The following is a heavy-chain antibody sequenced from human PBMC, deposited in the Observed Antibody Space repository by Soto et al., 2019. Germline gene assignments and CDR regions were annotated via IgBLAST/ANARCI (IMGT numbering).Heavy chain of an antibody. D-gene: IGHD5-12*01. CDR1: GYTFTSYE. CDR3: ARDRRDGYNTCDY. V-gene: IGHV1-46*01. Sequence: ASVKVSCRASGYTFTSYEMYWVRQAPGQGLEWMGIISPSDGSTTYAQKFQGRVTMTRDTSTSTVYMELSSLRSEDTAVYYCARDRRDGYNTCDYWGQGTLVTVSS. J-gene: IGHJ4*02. CDR2: ISPSDGST.